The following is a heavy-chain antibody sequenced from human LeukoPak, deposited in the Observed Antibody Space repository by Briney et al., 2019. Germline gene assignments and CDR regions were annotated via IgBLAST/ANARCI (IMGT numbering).Heavy chain of an antibody. CDR1: GFTFSSYA. CDR2: ISGSGGST. Sequence: GGSLRLSCAASGFTFSSYAMSWVRQAPGKGLEWVSAISGSGGSTYYADSVKGRFTISRDNSKNTLYLQMNSLRAEDTAVYYCARAIVVPAAMFGWFDPWGQGTLVTVS. CDR3: ARAIVVPAAMFGWFDP. J-gene: IGHJ5*02. D-gene: IGHD2-2*01. V-gene: IGHV3-23*01.